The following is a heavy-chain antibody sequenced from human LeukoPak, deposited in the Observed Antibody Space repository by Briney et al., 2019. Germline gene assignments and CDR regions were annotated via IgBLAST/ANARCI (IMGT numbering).Heavy chain of an antibody. Sequence: GGSLRLSCAASGFTFSRYWMSWVRQVPRKGLEWVANIKQDGGEIYYVDSVKGRFTISRDNAKNSLYLQMNSLRAEDTAVYYCARDRHYGMDVWGQGTTVTVSS. CDR1: GFTFSRYW. CDR3: ARDRHYGMDV. CDR2: IKQDGGEI. V-gene: IGHV3-7*03. J-gene: IGHJ6*02.